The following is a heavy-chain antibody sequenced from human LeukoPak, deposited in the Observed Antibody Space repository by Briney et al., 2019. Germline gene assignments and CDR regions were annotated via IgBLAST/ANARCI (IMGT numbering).Heavy chain of an antibody. J-gene: IGHJ4*02. D-gene: IGHD2-8*01. CDR2: ITSTSRTI. CDR1: GFTFSYYS. V-gene: IGHV3-48*01. CDR3: ARDFPDNALFDL. Sequence: QSGGSLRLSCAASGFTFSYYSMNWVRQAPGKGLEWVSSITSTSRTIFYADSVEGRFTISRDNAKNTVSLEMNSLRTEDAAIYYCARDFPDNALFDLWGQGTLVSVSS.